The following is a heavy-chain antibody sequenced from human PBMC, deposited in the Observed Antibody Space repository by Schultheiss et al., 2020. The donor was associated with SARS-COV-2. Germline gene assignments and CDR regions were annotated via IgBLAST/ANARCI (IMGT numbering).Heavy chain of an antibody. CDR1: GGSITSYH. CDR2: IHFLGRI. CDR3: ARQRYNWNDDGMDV. Sequence: SETLSLTCTVSGGSITSYHWSWIRQTPGKGLEWIGYIHFLGRIAYNPSLKSRVTMSVDTSKNQFSLKLSSVTAADTAVYYCARQRYNWNDDGMDVWGQGTTVTVSS. D-gene: IGHD1-1*01. V-gene: IGHV4-59*08. J-gene: IGHJ6*02.